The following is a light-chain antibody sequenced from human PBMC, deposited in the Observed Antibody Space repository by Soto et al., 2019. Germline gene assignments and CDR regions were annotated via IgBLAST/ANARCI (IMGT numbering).Light chain of an antibody. Sequence: QSALTQPASVSGSPGQSITISCTGTSSDVGGYNYVSWYQQHPGKAPKLLIYGNNNRPSGVPDRFSGSKSGTSVSLAITGLRGEDEADYHCQSYDSSLTNAVFGGGTKVTVL. CDR2: GNN. J-gene: IGLJ2*01. CDR1: SSDVGGYNY. V-gene: IGLV2-14*03. CDR3: QSYDSSLTNAV.